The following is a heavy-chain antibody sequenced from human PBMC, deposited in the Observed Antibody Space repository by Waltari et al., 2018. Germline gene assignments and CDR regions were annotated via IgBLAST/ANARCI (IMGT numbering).Heavy chain of an antibody. Sequence: EVQLVESGGGLVQPGGSLRLSCAASGFTFSSYWMSWVRQAPGKGLEWVANIKQDGSGKYYVDSVKGRFTISRDNAKNSLYLQMNSLRAEDTAVYYCARDNNGGYDFGGGQGTLVTVSS. CDR1: GFTFSSYW. J-gene: IGHJ4*02. CDR3: ARDNNGGYDFG. CDR2: IKQDGSGK. D-gene: IGHD5-12*01. V-gene: IGHV3-7*01.